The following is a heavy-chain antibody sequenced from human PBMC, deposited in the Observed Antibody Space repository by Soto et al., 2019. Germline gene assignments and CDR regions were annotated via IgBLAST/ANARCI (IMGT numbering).Heavy chain of an antibody. CDR3: ARRLPLRYFAADEYGMDV. CDR2: MNPNSGNT. J-gene: IGHJ6*02. D-gene: IGHD3-9*01. Sequence: ASVKVSCKASGYTFTGYAIHWVRQAPGQRLEWMGWMNPNSGNTGYAQKFQGRVTMTRNTSISTAYMELSSLRSEDTAVYYCARRLPLRYFAADEYGMDVWGQGTTVTVSS. V-gene: IGHV1-8*01. CDR1: GYTFTGYA.